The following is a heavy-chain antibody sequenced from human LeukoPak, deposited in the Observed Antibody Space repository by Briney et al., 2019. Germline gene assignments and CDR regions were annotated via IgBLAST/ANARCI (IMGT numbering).Heavy chain of an antibody. V-gene: IGHV3-30*18. CDR1: GFTFSSYG. J-gene: IGHJ4*02. Sequence: GRSLRLSCAASGFTFSSYGMHWVRQAPGKGLEWVAVISYDGSNKYYADSVKGRFTISRDNSNHMLYLQMNSLIAEDTAIYYCAKDDDWLRFEHWGRGTPVSVSS. CDR2: ISYDGSNK. CDR3: AKDDDWLRFEH. D-gene: IGHD5-12*01.